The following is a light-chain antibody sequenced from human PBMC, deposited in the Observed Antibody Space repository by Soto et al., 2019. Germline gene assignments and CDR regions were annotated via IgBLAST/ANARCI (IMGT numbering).Light chain of an antibody. CDR1: SSNIGNNY. Sequence: QSVLTQPPSVSAAPGQKVTISCSGSSSNIGNNYVSWYQQLPGTAPKLLIYDNNKRPSGIPDRFSGSKSGTSATLRITGLQTGDEADYYCGTWDSSLSAGWVFGGGTKVTVL. CDR3: GTWDSSLSAGWV. J-gene: IGLJ3*02. V-gene: IGLV1-51*01. CDR2: DNN.